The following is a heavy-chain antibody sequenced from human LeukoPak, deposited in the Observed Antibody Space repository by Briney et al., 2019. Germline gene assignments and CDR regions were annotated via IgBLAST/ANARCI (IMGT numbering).Heavy chain of an antibody. J-gene: IGHJ6*03. V-gene: IGHV4-34*01. D-gene: IGHD3-3*01. CDR3: ARVRLGIFGVVIMPHYYYMDV. CDR1: GGSFSGYY. Sequence: SETLSLTCAVYGGSFSGYYWSWIRQPPGKGLEWIGEINHSGSTNYNPSLKSRVTISVDTSKNQFSLKLSTVTAADTAVYYCARVRLGIFGVVIMPHYYYMDVWGKGTTVTVSS. CDR2: INHSGST.